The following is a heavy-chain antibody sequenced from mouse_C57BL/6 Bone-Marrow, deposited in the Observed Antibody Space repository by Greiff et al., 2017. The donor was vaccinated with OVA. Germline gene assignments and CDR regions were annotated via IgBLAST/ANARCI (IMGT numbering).Heavy chain of an antibody. J-gene: IGHJ2*01. CDR3: ARREGGNYDYFDY. D-gene: IGHD2-1*01. CDR2: IDPSDSYT. CDR1: GYTFTSYW. Sequence: VQLQQPGAELVRPGTSVKLSCKASGYTFTSYWMHWVKQRPGQGLEWIGVIDPSDSYTNYNQKFKGKATLTVDTSSSTAYMQLSSLTSEDSAVYYCARREGGNYDYFDYWGQGTTLTVSS. V-gene: IGHV1-59*01.